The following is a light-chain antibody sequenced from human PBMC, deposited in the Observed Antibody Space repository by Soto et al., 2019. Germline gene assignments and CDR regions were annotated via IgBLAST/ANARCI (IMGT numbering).Light chain of an antibody. CDR1: QAISIY. CDR2: SAS. CDR3: PKYNRAPLT. Sequence: DIQMTQSPSALSASVGDRVTITCRASQAISIYLAWYQQKPGKVPELLIYSASTLQSGVPSRFSGSGSGTDFTLTISNLQPEDLGIYYCPKYNRAPLTFGPGTRVEIK. V-gene: IGKV1-27*01. J-gene: IGKJ3*01.